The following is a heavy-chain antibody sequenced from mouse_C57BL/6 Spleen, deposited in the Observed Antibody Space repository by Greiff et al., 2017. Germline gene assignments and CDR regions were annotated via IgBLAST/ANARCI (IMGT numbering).Heavy chain of an antibody. CDR2: IHPNSGST. V-gene: IGHV1-64*01. D-gene: IGHD2-4*01. J-gene: IGHJ2*01. CDR1: GYTFTSYW. CDR3: ADDYDGYFDY. Sequence: QVQLQQPGAELVKPGASVKLSCKASGYTFTSYWMHWVKQRPGQGLEWIGMIHPNSGSTNYNEKFKSKATLTVDKSSSTAYMKLSSLTSEDSAVYYCADDYDGYFDYWGQGTTLTVSS.